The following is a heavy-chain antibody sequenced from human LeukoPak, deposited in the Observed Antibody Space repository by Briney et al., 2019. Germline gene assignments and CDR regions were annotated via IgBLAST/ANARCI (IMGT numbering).Heavy chain of an antibody. Sequence: GGSLRLSCAASGFTFSSYNMNWVRQAPGKGLEWVSSISSSSSYIYYADSVKGRFTISRDNAKKSLYLQMNSLRVEDTAVYYCAKGPMTKLDPWGQGTLVTVSS. CDR3: AKGPMTKLDP. V-gene: IGHV3-21*04. J-gene: IGHJ5*02. CDR1: GFTFSSYN. CDR2: ISSSSSYI. D-gene: IGHD4-11*01.